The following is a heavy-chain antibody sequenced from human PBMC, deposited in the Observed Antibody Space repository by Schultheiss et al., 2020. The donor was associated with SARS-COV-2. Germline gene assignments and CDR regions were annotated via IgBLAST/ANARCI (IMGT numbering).Heavy chain of an antibody. J-gene: IGHJ6*03. CDR2: IIPIFGTA. Sequence: SVKVSCKASGYTFTGYYMHWVRQAPGQGLEWMGGIIPIFGTANYAQKFQGRVTITADKSTSTAYMELSSLRSEDTALYYCERDRGWNYGYYYYYYMDVWGKGTTVTVSS. V-gene: IGHV1-69*06. CDR3: ERDRGWNYGYYYYYYMDV. CDR1: GYTFTGYY. D-gene: IGHD1-7*01.